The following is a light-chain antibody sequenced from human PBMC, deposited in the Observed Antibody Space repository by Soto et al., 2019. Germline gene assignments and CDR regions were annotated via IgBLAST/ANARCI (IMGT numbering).Light chain of an antibody. CDR2: DIS. CDR3: QQYNSYS. CDR1: QSISDW. V-gene: IGKV1-5*01. J-gene: IGKJ1*01. Sequence: DIQMTQSPSTLSASVGDRVTITCRASQSISDWLAWYQQKPGKAPKLLIYDISNLEIGVPSRFSGSGSGTEFTRTISGLQPDDFATYYCQQYNSYSFGQGTKVEIK.